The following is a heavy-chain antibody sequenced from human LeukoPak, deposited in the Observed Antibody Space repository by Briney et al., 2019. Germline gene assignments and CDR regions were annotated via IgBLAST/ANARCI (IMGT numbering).Heavy chain of an antibody. V-gene: IGHV3-66*01. D-gene: IGHD6-13*01. Sequence: GGSLRLSCAASGFTVSSNYMSWVRQAPGKGLEWVSVIYSGGSTYYADSVKGRFTISRDNSKNTLYLQMNSLRAEDTAVYYCARDSSRWYYFDYWGQGTLVTVSS. CDR1: GFTVSSNY. CDR2: IYSGGST. CDR3: ARDSSRWYYFDY. J-gene: IGHJ4*02.